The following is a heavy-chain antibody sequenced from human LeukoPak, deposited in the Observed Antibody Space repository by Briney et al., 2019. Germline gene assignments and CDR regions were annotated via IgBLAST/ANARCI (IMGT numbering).Heavy chain of an antibody. V-gene: IGHV3-21*01. Sequence: GGSLRLYCAASGFTFSSYSMNWARQAPGKGLEWASSISNGSGYIYYADSGKGRFTISRDNAKNSLYMQMNSLRAEDTAVYYCAVDFWSGTRDYWGQGTLVTVSS. J-gene: IGHJ4*02. CDR1: GFTFSSYS. CDR2: ISNGSGYI. CDR3: AVDFWSGTRDY. D-gene: IGHD3-3*01.